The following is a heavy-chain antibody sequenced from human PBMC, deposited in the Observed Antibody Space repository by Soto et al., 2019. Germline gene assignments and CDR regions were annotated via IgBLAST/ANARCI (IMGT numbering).Heavy chain of an antibody. D-gene: IGHD7-27*01. Sequence: QVQLVQSGAEVTKPGASVNVSCEASGYTFTGSSIHWVRQAPGQGLEWMGYINPNSGDTIFAQKFQGRVTMTRETSISTAYMELSRVASDDTAVYYCARDLTGDPNYWGQGTLVTVSS. CDR3: ARDLTGDPNY. CDR1: GYTFTGSS. CDR2: INPNSGDT. J-gene: IGHJ4*02. V-gene: IGHV1-2*02.